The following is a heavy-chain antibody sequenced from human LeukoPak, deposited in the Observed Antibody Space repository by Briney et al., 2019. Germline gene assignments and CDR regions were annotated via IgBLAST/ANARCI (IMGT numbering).Heavy chain of an antibody. CDR1: GGSISSNSYY. V-gene: IGHV4-39*01. D-gene: IGHD6-19*01. Sequence: SETLSLTCTVSGGSISSNSYYWGWIRQPPRKGLEWFGSFYYSGSTYYNPSLKSRVTISVDTSKNQFSLRLSSVTAADTAVYYCARRVYTSGWYDGYIEPIFDSWGQGSLVTVSS. CDR2: FYYSGST. J-gene: IGHJ4*02. CDR3: ARRVYTSGWYDGYIEPIFDS.